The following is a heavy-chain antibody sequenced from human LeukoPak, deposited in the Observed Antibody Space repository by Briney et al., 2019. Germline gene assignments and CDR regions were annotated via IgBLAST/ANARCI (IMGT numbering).Heavy chain of an antibody. Sequence: GGSLRLSCAASGFTFSSYEMNWVRQAPGKGLEWVSYISSSGSTIYYADSVKGRSTISRDNAKNSLYLQMNSLRAEDTAVYYCAREGAAYCGGDCYSGWFDPWGQGTLVTVSS. V-gene: IGHV3-48*03. CDR1: GFTFSSYE. D-gene: IGHD2-21*02. J-gene: IGHJ5*02. CDR3: AREGAAYCGGDCYSGWFDP. CDR2: ISSSGSTI.